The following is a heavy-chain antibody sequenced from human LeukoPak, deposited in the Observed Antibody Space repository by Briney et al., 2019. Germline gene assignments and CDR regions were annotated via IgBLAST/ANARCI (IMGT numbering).Heavy chain of an antibody. CDR2: ISGGST. V-gene: IGHV3-38-3*01. CDR3: AKDRPYYYDSSANRADI. J-gene: IGHJ3*02. D-gene: IGHD3-22*01. Sequence: GGSLRLSCAASGFTVSSNEMSWVRQAPGKGLEWVSSISGGSTYYADSRKGRFTISRDNSKNTLHLQMNSLRAEDTAVYYCAKDRPYYYDSSANRADIWGQGTMVTVSS. CDR1: GFTVSSNE.